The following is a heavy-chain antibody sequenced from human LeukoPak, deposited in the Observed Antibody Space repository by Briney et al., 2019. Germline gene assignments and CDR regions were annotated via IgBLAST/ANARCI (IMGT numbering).Heavy chain of an antibody. CDR1: GFTFSSYE. D-gene: IGHD6-13*01. V-gene: IGHV3-48*03. Sequence: GGSLRLSCAASGFTFSSYEMNWVRQAPGKGLEWVSYISSSGTSMYYADSVKGRFTISRDNAKNSLYLQMNSLRAEDTAVYYCASEHIAGALWYFDYWGQGTLVTVSS. CDR3: ASEHIAGALWYFDY. CDR2: ISSSGTSM. J-gene: IGHJ4*02.